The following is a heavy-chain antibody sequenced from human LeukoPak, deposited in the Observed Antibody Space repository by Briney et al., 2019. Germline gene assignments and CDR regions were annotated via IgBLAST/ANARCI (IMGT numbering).Heavy chain of an antibody. CDR3: ARDHAGTMGNWFDP. CDR1: GYSISSGYY. Sequence: SETLSLTCTVSGYSISSGYYWGWIRQPPGKGLEWIGSIYYSGSTYYNPSLKSRVTISVDTSKNQFSLKLSSVTAADTAVYYCARDHAGTMGNWFDPWGQGTLVTVSS. D-gene: IGHD3-10*01. J-gene: IGHJ5*02. CDR2: IYYSGST. V-gene: IGHV4-38-2*02.